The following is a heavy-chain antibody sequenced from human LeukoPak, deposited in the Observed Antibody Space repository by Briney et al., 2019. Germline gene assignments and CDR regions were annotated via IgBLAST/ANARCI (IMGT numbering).Heavy chain of an antibody. CDR1: GFTVSSNY. CDR2: IYSGGNT. V-gene: IGHV3-53*01. J-gene: IGHJ3*02. Sequence: GGSLRLSCAASGFTVSSNYMSWVRQAPGKGLEWVSVIYSGGNTYYADSVKGRFTISRDNSKNTLYLQMNSLRAEDTAVYYCAVDCSSPSCYGQSAFDIWGQGTMVTVSS. CDR3: AVDCSSPSCYGQSAFDI. D-gene: IGHD2-2*01.